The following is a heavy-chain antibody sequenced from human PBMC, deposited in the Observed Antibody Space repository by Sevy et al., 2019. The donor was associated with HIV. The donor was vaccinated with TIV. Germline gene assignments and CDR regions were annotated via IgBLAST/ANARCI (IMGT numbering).Heavy chain of an antibody. V-gene: IGHV3-23*01. J-gene: IGHJ6*02. CDR2: ISFSGVAT. CDR1: GFTFGSYG. D-gene: IGHD3-10*02. CDR3: AKPPSDHDVLHYYGMDV. Sequence: GGCLRLSCVGSGFTFGSYGMSWVRQPPGKGLEWFSSISFSGVATFYADSVRGRFTISRDNSKNILYLQMNSLRAEDTAVYFHAKPPSDHDVLHYYGMDVWGQGTTVTVSS.